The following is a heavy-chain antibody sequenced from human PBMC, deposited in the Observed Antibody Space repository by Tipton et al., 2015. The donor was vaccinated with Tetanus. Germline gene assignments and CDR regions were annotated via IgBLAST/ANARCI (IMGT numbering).Heavy chain of an antibody. Sequence: RSLRLSCAASGFTLSRYTLNWVRQAPGKGLEWVAVIWYDGSNKYYADSVEGRFTISRDNSKNTLYLQMNSLRAEDTAVYYCARDRVGGAGKNCDYWGQGTLVTVSS. D-gene: IGHD3-16*01. CDR2: IWYDGSNK. V-gene: IGHV3-33*08. CDR3: ARDRVGGAGKNCDY. J-gene: IGHJ4*02. CDR1: GFTLSRYT.